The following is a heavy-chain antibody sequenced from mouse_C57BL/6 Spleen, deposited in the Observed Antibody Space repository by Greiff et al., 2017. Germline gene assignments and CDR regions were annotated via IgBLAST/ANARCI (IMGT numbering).Heavy chain of an antibody. CDR1: GYAFTNYL. Sequence: VQLVESGAELVRPGTSVKVSCKASGYAFTNYLIEWVKQRPGQGLEWIGVINPGSGGTNYNEKFKGKATLTADKSSSTAYMQLSSLTSEDSAVYFCARHDDSMDYWGQGTSVTVSS. V-gene: IGHV1-54*01. CDR3: ARHDDSMDY. D-gene: IGHD2-3*01. J-gene: IGHJ4*01. CDR2: INPGSGGT.